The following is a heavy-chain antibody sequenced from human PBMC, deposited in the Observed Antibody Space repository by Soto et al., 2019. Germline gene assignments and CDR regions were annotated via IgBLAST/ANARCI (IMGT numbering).Heavy chain of an antibody. CDR3: TTRGGPAQTILNY. V-gene: IGHV3-15*07. D-gene: IGHD2-2*02. Sequence: GGSLRLSCTASGFTFGNAWMNWVRQAPGKGLEWVGRIKTKTEGETTDNAAPVKGRFTLSRDDSKNTVYLQMNSLETEDTAVYYFTTRGGPAQTILNYWGQGTLVTGSS. J-gene: IGHJ4*02. CDR2: IKTKTEGETT. CDR1: GFTFGNAW.